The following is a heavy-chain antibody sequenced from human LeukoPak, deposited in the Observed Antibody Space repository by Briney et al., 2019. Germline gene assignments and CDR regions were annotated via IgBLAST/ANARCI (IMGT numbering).Heavy chain of an antibody. V-gene: IGHV3-73*01. CDR3: RTHYYDSSGYSTDY. CDR2: IRSKANSYAT. D-gene: IGHD3-22*01. Sequence: PGGSLRLSCAASGFTFSGSAMHWVRQTSGKGLEWVGRIRSKANSYATAYAASVKGRFTISRDDSKNTAYLQMNSLKTEDTAVYYCRTHYYDSSGYSTDYWGQGTLVTVSS. J-gene: IGHJ4*02. CDR1: GFTFSGSA.